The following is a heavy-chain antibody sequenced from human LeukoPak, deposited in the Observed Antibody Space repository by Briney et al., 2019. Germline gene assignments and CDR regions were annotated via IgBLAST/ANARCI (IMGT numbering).Heavy chain of an antibody. Sequence: SISTGYYXGWIRXXPXXGLXXXXXXXHNRCTYSHPSLKSRVTISMATSKSQISLRLTSVTAADTAVYYCASYYASGVSAYNYYGMDVWGKGTTVTVSS. CDR1: SISTGYY. CDR3: ASYYASGVSAYNYYGMDV. V-gene: IGHV4-38-2*01. J-gene: IGHJ6*04. D-gene: IGHD3-10*01. CDR2: XXHNRCT.